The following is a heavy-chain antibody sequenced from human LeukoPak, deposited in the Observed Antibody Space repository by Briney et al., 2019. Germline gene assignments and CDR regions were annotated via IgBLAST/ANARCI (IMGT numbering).Heavy chain of an antibody. CDR1: GGSISSSSYY. J-gene: IGHJ3*02. Sequence: SETLSLTCTVSGGSISSSSYYWGWIRQPPGKGLEWIGSIYYSGSTYYNPSLKSRVTISVDTSKNQFSLILNSVTAADTALYYCARYGLLRLSDINAFHIWGQGTMVTVSS. CDR3: ARYGLLRLSDINAFHI. V-gene: IGHV4-39*07. D-gene: IGHD3-16*01. CDR2: IYYSGST.